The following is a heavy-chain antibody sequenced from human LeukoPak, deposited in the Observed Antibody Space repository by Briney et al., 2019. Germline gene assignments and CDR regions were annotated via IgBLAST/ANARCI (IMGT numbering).Heavy chain of an antibody. Sequence: SETLSLTCAVSGYSISSGRYWGWIRQPPGKGLEWIGSIYHSGSTYYNPSLKSRVTISVDTSKNQFSLNLRSVTAADMAVYYCARSLSTAGIDYWGQGTLVTVSS. V-gene: IGHV4-38-2*01. CDR3: ARSLSTAGIDY. CDR2: IYHSGST. J-gene: IGHJ4*02. CDR1: GYSISSGRY. D-gene: IGHD2-2*01.